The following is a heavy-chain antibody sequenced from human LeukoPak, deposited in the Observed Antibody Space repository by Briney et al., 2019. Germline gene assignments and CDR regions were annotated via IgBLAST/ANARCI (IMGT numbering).Heavy chain of an antibody. CDR2: IYYSGST. CDR1: GGSISSSSYY. J-gene: IGHJ6*03. V-gene: IGHV4-39*01. Sequence: SETLSLTCTVSGGSISSSSYYWGWIRQPPGKGLEWIGSIYYSGSTYYNPSLKSRVTISVDTSKNQFSLKLSSVTAADTAVYYCARIQRGYSYGNPNYYYYYYMDVWGKGTTVTISS. D-gene: IGHD5-18*01. CDR3: ARIQRGYSYGNPNYYYYYYMDV.